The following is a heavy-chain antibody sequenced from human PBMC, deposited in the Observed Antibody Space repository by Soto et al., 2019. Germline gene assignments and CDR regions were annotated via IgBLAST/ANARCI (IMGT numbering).Heavy chain of an antibody. CDR3: AKERGSTVIDY. CDR1: GFSFSNYG. J-gene: IGHJ4*02. D-gene: IGHD4-17*01. V-gene: IGHV3-30*18. Sequence: QVQLGESGGGVVQPGRSLRLSCAASGFSFSNYGMHWVRQAQDKGLEWMAVISYDGSKKYYADSVKGRFTISRDNSQNTVYLQTNSLRTEDTAVYYCAKERGSTVIDYWGRGTLVTVSS. CDR2: ISYDGSKK.